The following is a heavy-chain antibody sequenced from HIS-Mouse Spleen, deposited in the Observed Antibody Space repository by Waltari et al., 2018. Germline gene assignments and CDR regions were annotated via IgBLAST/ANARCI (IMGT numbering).Heavy chain of an antibody. Sequence: QLQLQESGPGLVKPSETLSLTCTVSGGSISSSSYYWGWIRQPPGKGLEWIGSIYYRGSTYHNPSLKSRVTISVDTSKNQFSLKLSSVTAADTAVYYCARAPTGFLEWFDAFDIWGQGTMVTVSS. V-gene: IGHV4-39*07. J-gene: IGHJ3*02. CDR3: ARAPTGFLEWFDAFDI. D-gene: IGHD3-3*01. CDR1: GGSISSSSYY. CDR2: IYYRGST.